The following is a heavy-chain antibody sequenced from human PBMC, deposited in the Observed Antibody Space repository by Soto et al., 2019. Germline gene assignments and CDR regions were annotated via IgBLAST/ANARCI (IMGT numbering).Heavy chain of an antibody. V-gene: IGHV4-59*01. CDR1: GGSISGYY. Sequence: SETLSLTCTVSGGSISGYYWSWIRQPPGKGLEWIGYIYHSGSTTYNPSLKCRVTISLDMSKSQFSLRLNSVTAADTAVYYCARLYYYDSSGYYADYWGQGTLVTVSS. J-gene: IGHJ4*02. CDR2: IYHSGST. D-gene: IGHD3-22*01. CDR3: ARLYYYDSSGYYADY.